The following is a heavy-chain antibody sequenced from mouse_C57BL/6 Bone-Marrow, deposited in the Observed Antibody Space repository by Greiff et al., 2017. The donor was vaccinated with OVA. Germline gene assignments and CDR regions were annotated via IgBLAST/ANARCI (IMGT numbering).Heavy chain of an antibody. CDR2: IYPRSGNT. V-gene: IGHV1-81*01. CDR3: ARFRWLLRYFDY. J-gene: IGHJ2*01. Sequence: VKLMESGAELARPGASVKLSCKASGYTFTSYGISWVKQRTGQGLEWIGEIYPRSGNTYYNEKFKGKATLTADKSSSTAYMELRSLTSEDSAVYFCARFRWLLRYFDYWGQGTTLTVSS. D-gene: IGHD2-3*01. CDR1: GYTFTSYG.